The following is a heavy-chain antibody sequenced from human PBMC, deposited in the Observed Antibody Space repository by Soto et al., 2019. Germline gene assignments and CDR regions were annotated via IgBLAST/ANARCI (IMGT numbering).Heavy chain of an antibody. CDR3: AKDISDTAMVGIDY. V-gene: IGHV3-9*01. Sequence: EVQLVESGGGLVQPGRSLRLSCAASGFTFDDYAMHWVRQAPGKGLEWVSGISWNSGSIGYADSVKGRFTIPRDNAKNSLYLQMNSLRAEDTALYYCAKDISDTAMVGIDYWGQGTLVTVSS. CDR2: ISWNSGSI. D-gene: IGHD5-18*01. J-gene: IGHJ4*02. CDR1: GFTFDDYA.